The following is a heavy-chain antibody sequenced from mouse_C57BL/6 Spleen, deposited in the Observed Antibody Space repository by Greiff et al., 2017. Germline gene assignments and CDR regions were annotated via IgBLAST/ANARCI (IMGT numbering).Heavy chain of an antibody. Sequence: QVQLQQPGAELVKPGASVKMSCKASGYTFTSYWITWVKQRPGQGLEWIGDIYPGSGSPNYNEKFKSKATLTVDTSSSTAYMQLSSLTSEDSAVYYCARDSYYGSSYDYFDCWGQGTTLTVSS. V-gene: IGHV1-55*01. CDR2: IYPGSGSP. J-gene: IGHJ2*01. CDR1: GYTFTSYW. D-gene: IGHD1-1*01. CDR3: ARDSYYGSSYDYFDC.